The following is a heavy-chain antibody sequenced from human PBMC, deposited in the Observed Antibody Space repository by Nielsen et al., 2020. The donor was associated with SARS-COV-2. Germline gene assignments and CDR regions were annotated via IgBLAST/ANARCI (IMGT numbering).Heavy chain of an antibody. V-gene: IGHV3-11*04. J-gene: IGHJ6*02. CDR2: ISPTATTI. CDR3: ARERSEVIVVVGLRYYYGMDV. CDR1: SFTFSDFF. D-gene: IGHD3-22*01. Sequence: GGSLRLSCAASSFTFSDFFMSWIRQAPGKGLEWVSYISPTATTIYYADSVKGRFTISRDNAKNSLYLQMNSLRAEDTAVYYCARERSEVIVVVGLRYYYGMDVWGQGTTVTVSS.